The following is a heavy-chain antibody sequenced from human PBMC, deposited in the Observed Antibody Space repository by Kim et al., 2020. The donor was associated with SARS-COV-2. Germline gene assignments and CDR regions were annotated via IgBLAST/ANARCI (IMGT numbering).Heavy chain of an antibody. CDR2: INHSGRT. CDR3: ARGLGRGFDI. D-gene: IGHD3-10*01. V-gene: IGHV4-34*01. J-gene: IGHJ3*02. Sequence: SETLSITCAVNGGSFSGYYWSWIRQPPGKGLEWIGEINHSGRTNYNPSLKSRVTISVDTSKNQFSLKLSSATAADTAVYYCARGLGRGFDIWGQGTMVTV. CDR1: GGSFSGYY.